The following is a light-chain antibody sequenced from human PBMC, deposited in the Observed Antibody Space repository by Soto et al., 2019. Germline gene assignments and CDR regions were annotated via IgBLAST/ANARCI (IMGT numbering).Light chain of an antibody. CDR3: QQHNTYPPT. CDR2: GAS. CDR1: QGVRSD. J-gene: IGKJ1*01. Sequence: IVLHPFPSSLSLSPGERATLHCWGSQGVRSDLAWYQQKPGQAPRLLIYGASTWATGVPARFSGSGSGTEFTLTISSLQSEDFAVYYCQQHNTYPPTFGQGTKVDIK. V-gene: IGKV3-15*01.